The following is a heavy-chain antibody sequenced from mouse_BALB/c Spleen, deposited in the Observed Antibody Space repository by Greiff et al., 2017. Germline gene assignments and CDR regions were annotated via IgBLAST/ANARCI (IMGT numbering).Heavy chain of an antibody. CDR3: AREGSGTCFAY. J-gene: IGHJ3*01. CDR1: GYSITSGYY. CDR2: ISYDGSN. Sequence: EVQLVESGPGLVTPSQSLSLTCSVTGYSITSGYYWKWIRQSPGNKLEWMGYISYDGSNNYYPSLKNRISITRDTSKNQFFLKLNSVTTEDTATYYCAREGSGTCFAYWGQGTLVTVSA. D-gene: IGHD3-1*01. V-gene: IGHV3-6*02.